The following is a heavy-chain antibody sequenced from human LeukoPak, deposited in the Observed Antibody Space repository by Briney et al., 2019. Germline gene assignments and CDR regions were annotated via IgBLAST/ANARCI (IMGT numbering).Heavy chain of an antibody. CDR1: GFTFSTYW. J-gene: IGHJ4*02. CDR3: ANGDGFDY. D-gene: IGHD5-24*01. CDR2: IKQDGSEK. Sequence: GGSLKLSCAASGFTFSTYWMSWVRQAPGKGLEGVANIKQDGSEKYYADSVTGRFTISRDNAKNLLYLQMNSLRVEDTAVYYCANGDGFDYWGQGTLVTVSS. V-gene: IGHV3-7*01.